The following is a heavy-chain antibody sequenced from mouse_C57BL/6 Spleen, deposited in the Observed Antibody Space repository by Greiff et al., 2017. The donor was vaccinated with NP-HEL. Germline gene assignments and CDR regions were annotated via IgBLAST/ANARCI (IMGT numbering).Heavy chain of an antibody. J-gene: IGHJ3*01. CDR1: GYTFTSYW. D-gene: IGHD3-2*02. CDR2: IYPGSGST. V-gene: IGHV1-55*01. CDR3: ARSPTAQATFAY. Sequence: QVQLQQSGAELVKPGASVKMSCKASGYTFTSYWITWVKQRPGQGLEWIGDIYPGSGSTNYNEKFKSKATLTVDTSSSTAYMQLSSLTSEDSAVYYCARSPTAQATFAYWGQGTLVTVSA.